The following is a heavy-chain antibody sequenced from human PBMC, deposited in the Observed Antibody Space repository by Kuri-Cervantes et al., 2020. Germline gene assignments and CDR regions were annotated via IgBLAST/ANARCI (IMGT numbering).Heavy chain of an antibody. V-gene: IGHV3-11*01. Sequence: GGSLRLSCAASGFTFSDYYMSWIRQAPGKGLEWVSYISSSGSTIYYADSVKGRFTISRDNAKNSLYLQMNSLKTEDTAVYYCSRDGYKSGPVGEMDFDIWGQGTMVTVSS. D-gene: IGHD5-24*01. J-gene: IGHJ3*02. CDR1: GFTFSDYY. CDR2: ISSSGSTI. CDR3: SRDGYKSGPVGEMDFDI.